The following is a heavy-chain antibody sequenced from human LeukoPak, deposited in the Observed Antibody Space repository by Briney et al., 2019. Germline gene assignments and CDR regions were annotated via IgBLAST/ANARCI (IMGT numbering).Heavy chain of an antibody. V-gene: IGHV4-61*08. J-gene: IGHJ4*02. CDR1: GGSISSGGYY. D-gene: IGHD3-22*01. Sequence: PSETLSLTCTVSGGSISSGGYYWSWIRQHPGKGLEWIGYIYYSGSTNYNPSLKSRVTISVDTSKNQFSLKLSSVTAADTAVYYCARGGYYDSSGYLDYWGQGTLVTVSS. CDR2: IYYSGST. CDR3: ARGGYYDSSGYLDY.